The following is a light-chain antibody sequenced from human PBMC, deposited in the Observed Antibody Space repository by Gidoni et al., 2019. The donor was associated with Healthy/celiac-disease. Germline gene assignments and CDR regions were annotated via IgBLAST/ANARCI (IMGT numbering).Light chain of an antibody. CDR2: GAS. V-gene: IGKV3-20*01. J-gene: IGKJ4*01. Sequence: EIVLTQSPGTLSLSPGERATLSCRASQSVSSSYLAWYQQKPGQAPRLLIYGASSRATGIPDRFSGSGSGTDFTLTISRLEPEDFAMYYCQQYGSSPSGLTFGGGTKVEIK. CDR1: QSVSSSY. CDR3: QQYGSSPSGLT.